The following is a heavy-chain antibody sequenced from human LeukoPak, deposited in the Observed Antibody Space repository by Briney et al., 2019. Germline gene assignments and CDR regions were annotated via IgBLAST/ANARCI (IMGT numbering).Heavy chain of an antibody. V-gene: IGHV1-3*01. Sequence: ASVKVSCKASGYTFTSYAMHWVRQAPGQRLEWMGWINAGNGNTKYSQKFQGRVTITRDTSASTAYMELSSLRSEDTAVYYCARDLIGGDGYSTKYYFDYWGQGTLVTVSS. CDR3: ARDLIGGDGYSTKYYFDY. CDR2: INAGNGNT. J-gene: IGHJ4*02. CDR1: GYTFTSYA. D-gene: IGHD5-24*01.